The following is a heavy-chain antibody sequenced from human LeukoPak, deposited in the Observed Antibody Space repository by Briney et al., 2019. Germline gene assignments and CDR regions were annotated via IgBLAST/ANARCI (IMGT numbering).Heavy chain of an antibody. Sequence: KPSETLSLTCAVYGGSFSSYYWGWIRQPPGKGLEWIGSIYYSGSTYYNPSLKSRVTISVDTSKNQSSLKLSSVTAADTAVYYCARLSSSGWYYYYYGMDVWGQGTTVTVSS. J-gene: IGHJ6*02. CDR2: IYYSGST. D-gene: IGHD6-19*01. V-gene: IGHV4-39*01. CDR1: GGSFSSYY. CDR3: ARLSSSGWYYYYYGMDV.